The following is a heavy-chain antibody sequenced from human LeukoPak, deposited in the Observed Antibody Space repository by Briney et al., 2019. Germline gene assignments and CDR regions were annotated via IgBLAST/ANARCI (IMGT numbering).Heavy chain of an antibody. Sequence: SVKVSCKASGGAFSSYAISWVRQAPGQGLEWMGGIIPIFGTANYAQKFQGRVTITADESTSTAYMELSSLRSEDTAVYYCASGYCSSTSCYVSFDYWGQGTLVTVSS. CDR2: IIPIFGTA. CDR3: ASGYCSSTSCYVSFDY. J-gene: IGHJ4*02. D-gene: IGHD2-2*01. CDR1: GGAFSSYA. V-gene: IGHV1-69*01.